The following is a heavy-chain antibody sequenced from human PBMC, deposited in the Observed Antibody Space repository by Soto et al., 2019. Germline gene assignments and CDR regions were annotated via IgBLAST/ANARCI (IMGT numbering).Heavy chain of an antibody. CDR3: ARDRGVAPPVAGNTHYYYYMDA. V-gene: IGHV1-18*01. J-gene: IGHJ6*03. Sequence: QDQLVQSGGEVKKPGASVKVSCKASGYSFTNYGITWVRQAPGQGFEWMGWISAYNGDTNCAQKLQGRVTMTTDASTSTAYLELRSPRSDDTAVYYCARDRGVAPPVAGNTHYYYYMDAWGKGTTVTVSS. CDR1: GYSFTNYG. D-gene: IGHD6-19*01. CDR2: ISAYNGDT.